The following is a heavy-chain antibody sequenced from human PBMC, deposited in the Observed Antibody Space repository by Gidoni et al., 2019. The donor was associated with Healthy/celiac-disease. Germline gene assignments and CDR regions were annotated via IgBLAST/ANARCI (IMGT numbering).Heavy chain of an antibody. Sequence: QVTLKESGPVLVQPTETLTLTCTVSGFSLSNPRMGVSWIRQPPGKALEWLAHIFSNDEKSYSTSLKSRLTISKDTSKIQVVLTMTNMDPVDTATYYCARIGSYLYYYYYMDVWGKGTTVTVSS. J-gene: IGHJ6*03. V-gene: IGHV2-26*01. CDR1: GFSLSNPRMG. CDR2: IFSNDEK. CDR3: ARIGSYLYYYYYMDV. D-gene: IGHD1-26*01.